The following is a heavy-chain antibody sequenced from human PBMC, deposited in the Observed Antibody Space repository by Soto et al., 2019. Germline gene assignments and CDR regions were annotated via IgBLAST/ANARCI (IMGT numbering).Heavy chain of an antibody. V-gene: IGHV4-34*01. CDR3: AIRFRGYSYGYGWGWFDP. CDR1: GGSFSGYY. CDR2: INHSGST. D-gene: IGHD5-18*01. Sequence: QVQLQQWGEGLLKPSETLSLTCAVYGGSFSGYYWSWIRQPPGKGLEWIGEINHSGSTNYNPSLKRRVTISVDTSKDQFSLKLSSLTAADTAVYYCAIRFRGYSYGYGWGWFDPCGQGTLVTVSS. J-gene: IGHJ5*02.